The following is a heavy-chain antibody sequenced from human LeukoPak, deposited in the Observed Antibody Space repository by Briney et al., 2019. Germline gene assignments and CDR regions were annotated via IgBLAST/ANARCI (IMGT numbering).Heavy chain of an antibody. CDR3: AKVRYYGSGSYYFDY. Sequence: TGGSLRLSCAASGFTFSSYGMHWGRQAPGRGLEWVAFIRYDGSNKYYADSVKGRFTISRDNSKNTLYLQMNSLRAEDTAVYYCAKVRYYGSGSYYFDYWGQGTLVTVSS. CDR1: GFTFSSYG. CDR2: IRYDGSNK. V-gene: IGHV3-30*02. J-gene: IGHJ4*02. D-gene: IGHD3-10*01.